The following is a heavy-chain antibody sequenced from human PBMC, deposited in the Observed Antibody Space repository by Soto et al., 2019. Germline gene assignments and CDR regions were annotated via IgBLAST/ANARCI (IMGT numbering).Heavy chain of an antibody. J-gene: IGHJ4*02. CDR3: ARWGGDKGYSYGPDY. Sequence: ASVKVSCKASGYTFTSYAMHWVRQAPGQRLEWMGWINAGNGNTKYPQKFQGRVTITRDTSASTAYMELSSLRSEDTAVYYCARWGGDKGYSYGPDYWGQGTLVTVSS. V-gene: IGHV1-3*01. CDR2: INAGNGNT. D-gene: IGHD5-18*01. CDR1: GYTFTSYA.